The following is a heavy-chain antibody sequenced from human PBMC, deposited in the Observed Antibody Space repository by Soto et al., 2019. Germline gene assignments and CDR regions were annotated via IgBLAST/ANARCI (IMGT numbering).Heavy chain of an antibody. CDR2: INHSGST. D-gene: IGHD6-19*01. CDR3: AGPPYSSGWYGRAAFDI. Sequence: SETLSLTCAVYGGSFSGYYWSWIRQPPGKGLEWIGEINHSGSTNYNPSLKSRVTISVDTSKNQFSLKLSSVTAADTAVYYCAGPPYSSGWYGRAAFDIWGQGTRVTVSS. J-gene: IGHJ3*02. V-gene: IGHV4-34*01. CDR1: GGSFSGYY.